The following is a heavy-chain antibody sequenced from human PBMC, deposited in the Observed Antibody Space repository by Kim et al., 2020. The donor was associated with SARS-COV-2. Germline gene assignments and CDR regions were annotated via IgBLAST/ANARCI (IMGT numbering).Heavy chain of an antibody. Sequence: YYADSVNGRFTLSRHNSKNTLYLQMNSLRAEDTAVYYCARRGYTAILYYFDYWGQGTLVTVSS. J-gene: IGHJ4*02. CDR3: ARRGYTAILYYFDY. V-gene: IGHV3-30*07. D-gene: IGHD5-18*01.